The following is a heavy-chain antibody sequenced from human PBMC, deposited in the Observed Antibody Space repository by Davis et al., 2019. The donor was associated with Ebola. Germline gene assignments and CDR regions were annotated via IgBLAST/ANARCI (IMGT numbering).Heavy chain of an antibody. CDR3: AKDVMEVTMIVVVIAFDY. Sequence: GGSLRLSCAASGFTFSSYAMHWVRQAPGNGLEWVAVISYDGSNKYYADSVKGRFTISRDNSKNTLYLQMNSLRAEDTAVYYCAKDVMEVTMIVVVIAFDYWGQGTLVTVSS. V-gene: IGHV3-30*04. D-gene: IGHD3-22*01. J-gene: IGHJ4*02. CDR2: ISYDGSNK. CDR1: GFTFSSYA.